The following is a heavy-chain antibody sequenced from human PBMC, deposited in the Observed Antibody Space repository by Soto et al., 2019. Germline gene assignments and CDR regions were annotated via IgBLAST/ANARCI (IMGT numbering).Heavy chain of an antibody. J-gene: IGHJ4*02. Sequence: GGSLRLSCAASGFTFSSYAMSWVRQAPGKGLEWVSAISGSGGSTYYADSVKGRFTISRDNSKNTLYLQMNSLRAEDTAVYYCARGDYRAHQKYYFDYWGQGTLVTVSS. CDR1: GFTFSSYA. CDR2: ISGSGGST. CDR3: ARGDYRAHQKYYFDY. D-gene: IGHD4-17*01. V-gene: IGHV3-23*01.